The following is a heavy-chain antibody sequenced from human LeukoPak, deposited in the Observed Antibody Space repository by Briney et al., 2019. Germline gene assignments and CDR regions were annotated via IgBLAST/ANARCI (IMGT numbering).Heavy chain of an antibody. CDR2: IYYSGST. CDR1: GGSISSYY. D-gene: IGHD1-26*01. J-gene: IGHJ4*02. CDR3: ARYSGSYYQIYYFDY. Sequence: SETLPLTCTVSGGSISSYYWSWIRQPPGKGLEWIGYIYYSGSTNYNPSLKSRVTISVDTSKNQFSLKLSSVTAADTAVYYCARYSGSYYQIYYFDYWGQGTLVTVSS. V-gene: IGHV4-59*01.